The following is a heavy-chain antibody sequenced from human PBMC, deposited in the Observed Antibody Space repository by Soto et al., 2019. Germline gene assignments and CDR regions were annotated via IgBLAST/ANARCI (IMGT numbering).Heavy chain of an antibody. D-gene: IGHD4-4*01. V-gene: IGHV4-61*01. J-gene: IGHJ4*02. CDR2: IYYSGNA. CDR1: GGSVSSGSYY. Sequence: SETLSLTCTVSGGSVSSGSYYWSWIRQPPGKGLEWIGYIYYSGNANYNPSLKSRVTISVDTSKNQFSLKLSSVTAADTAVYYCARDASNLYYFDYWGQGTLVTVSS. CDR3: ARDASNLYYFDY.